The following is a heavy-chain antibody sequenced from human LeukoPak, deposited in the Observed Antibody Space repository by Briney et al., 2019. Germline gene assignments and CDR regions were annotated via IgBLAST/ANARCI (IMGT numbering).Heavy chain of an antibody. CDR1: GYSISSGYY. Sequence: SETLSLTCTVSGYSISSGYYWGWIRQPPGKGLEWIGSIYHSGSTYYNPSLKSRGITSVDTSKNQFSLKLSSVTAADTAVYYCAVAAGTSPFDYWGQGTLVTVSS. J-gene: IGHJ4*02. V-gene: IGHV4-38-2*02. CDR3: AVAAGTSPFDY. D-gene: IGHD6-13*01. CDR2: IYHSGST.